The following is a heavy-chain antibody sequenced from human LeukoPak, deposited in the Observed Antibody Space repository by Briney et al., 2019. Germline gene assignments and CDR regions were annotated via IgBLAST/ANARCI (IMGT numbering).Heavy chain of an antibody. CDR1: GGSFSGYY. CDR2: INHSGST. J-gene: IGHJ5*02. V-gene: IGHV4-34*01. CDR3: AREQKNWNDVGFWFDP. D-gene: IGHD1-1*01. Sequence: SETLSLTCAVYGGSFSGYYWSWIRQPPGKGLEWIGEINHSGSTNYNPSLKSRVTISVDTSKNQFSLKLSSVTAADTAVYYCAREQKNWNDVGFWFDPWGQGTLVTVPS.